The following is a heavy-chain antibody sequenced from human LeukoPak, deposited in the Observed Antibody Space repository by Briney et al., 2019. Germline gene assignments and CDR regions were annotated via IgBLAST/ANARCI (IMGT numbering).Heavy chain of an antibody. CDR2: INPNSGGT. CDR1: GYTFTGYY. D-gene: IGHD6-13*01. Sequence: ASVKVSCKASGYTFTGYYMHWVRQAPGQGLEWMGWINPNSGGTNYAQKFQGRVTMTRDTSISTAYMELSRLRSEDTAVYYCARWGRRSSWYSGNAEYFQHWGQGTLVTVSS. V-gene: IGHV1-2*02. J-gene: IGHJ1*01. CDR3: ARWGRRSSWYSGNAEYFQH.